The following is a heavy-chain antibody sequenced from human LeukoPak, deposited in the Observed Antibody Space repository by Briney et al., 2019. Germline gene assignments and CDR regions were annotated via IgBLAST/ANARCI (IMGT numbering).Heavy chain of an antibody. Sequence: GGSLRLSCAASGFSFSTYAMHWVRQAPGKGLEWVAVISFDGTNKYYAESVKGRFTISRDNSKNTLYLQMNSLRAEDTAIYYCARGDIVVVGPFEYWGQGTLVPVSS. J-gene: IGHJ4*02. V-gene: IGHV3-30-3*01. CDR3: ARGDIVVVGPFEY. CDR1: GFSFSTYA. D-gene: IGHD2-15*01. CDR2: ISFDGTNK.